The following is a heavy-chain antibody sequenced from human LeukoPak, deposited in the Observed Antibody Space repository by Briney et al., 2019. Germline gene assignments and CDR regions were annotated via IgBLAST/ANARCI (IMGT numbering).Heavy chain of an antibody. Sequence: GGSLRHSYAASGFTFSSYGMHWVRQAPGKGLEWVAVIWYGGSNKYYADSVKGRFTISRDNSKNTLYLQMNSLRAEDTAVYYCARDSDHSSSWSPLYYFDYWGQGTLVTVSS. CDR3: ARDSDHSSSWSPLYYFDY. J-gene: IGHJ4*02. V-gene: IGHV3-33*01. CDR1: GFTFSSYG. D-gene: IGHD6-13*01. CDR2: IWYGGSNK.